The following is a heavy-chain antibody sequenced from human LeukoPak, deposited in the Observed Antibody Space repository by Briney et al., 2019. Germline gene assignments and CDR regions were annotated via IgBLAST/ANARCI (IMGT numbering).Heavy chain of an antibody. CDR1: GFTFSSYS. CDR3: AKKGYYDGSGYYMYYFDH. CDR2: ISSSSSTI. Sequence: GGSLRLSCAASGFTFSSYSMNWVRQAPGKGLEWVSYISSSSSTIYYADSVKGRFTISRDNSKNTLYLQMNSLRAEDTAVYYCAKKGYYDGSGYYMYYFDHWGQGTLVTVSS. D-gene: IGHD3-22*01. V-gene: IGHV3-48*01. J-gene: IGHJ4*02.